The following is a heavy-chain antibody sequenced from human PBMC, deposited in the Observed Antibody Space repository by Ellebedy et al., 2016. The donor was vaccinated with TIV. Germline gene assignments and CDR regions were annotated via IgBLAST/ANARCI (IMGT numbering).Heavy chain of an antibody. CDR3: ARDYYDSSGYYYRACGY. J-gene: IGHJ4*02. CDR1: GYTFTSYA. D-gene: IGHD3-22*01. Sequence: AASVKVSCKASGYTFTSYAMHWVRQAPGQRLEWMGWINAGNGNTKYSQKFQGRVTITRDTSASTAYMELSSLRSEDTAVYYCARDYYDSSGYYYRACGYWGQGTLVTVSS. V-gene: IGHV1-3*01. CDR2: INAGNGNT.